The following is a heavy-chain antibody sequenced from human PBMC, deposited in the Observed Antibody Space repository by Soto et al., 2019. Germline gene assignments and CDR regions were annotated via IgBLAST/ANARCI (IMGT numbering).Heavy chain of an antibody. CDR3: ARVRCSSGWYGCLSYFDL. V-gene: IGHV1-69*12. D-gene: IGHD6-19*01. Sequence: QVQLVQSGAEVKKPGSSVKVSCKASGGTFSSYAISWVRQAPGQGLEWMGGFIPIFGTANYAQKFQGRVTITADESTSTAYMELSSLRSEDTAVYYCARVRCSSGWYGCLSYFDLWGRGTLVTVSS. CDR2: FIPIFGTA. J-gene: IGHJ2*01. CDR1: GGTFSSYA.